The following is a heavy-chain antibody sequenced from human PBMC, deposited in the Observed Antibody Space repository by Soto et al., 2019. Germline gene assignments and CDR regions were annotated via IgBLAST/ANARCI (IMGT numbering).Heavy chain of an antibody. CDR3: ARDFVVGGPTINYYYGMDV. V-gene: IGHV3-33*01. CDR2: IWYNGSKK. D-gene: IGHD1-26*01. Sequence: GGSLRLSCAASGCTFTTYGMHWVRQAPGKGLEWVAVIWYNGSKKDYADSVQGRFTISRDNSKNTLYLQMNSLRAEDTAVYYCARDFVVGGPTINYYYGMDVWGQGTTVTVSS. CDR1: GCTFTTYG. J-gene: IGHJ6*02.